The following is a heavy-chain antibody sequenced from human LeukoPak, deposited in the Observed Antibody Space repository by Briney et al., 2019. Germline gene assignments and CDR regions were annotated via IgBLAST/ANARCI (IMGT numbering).Heavy chain of an antibody. J-gene: IGHJ3*02. CDR2: IYSGGST. CDR1: GFTVSSNY. CDR3: ARAQRAIWAPPYAFDI. V-gene: IGHV3-66*01. Sequence: GGSLRLSCAASGFTVSSNYMSWVRQAPGKGLEWVSVIYSGGSTYYADSVKGRFTISRDNSKNTLYLQMNSLRAEDTAVYYCARAQRAIWAPPYAFDIWGQGTMVTVSS. D-gene: IGHD3-16*01.